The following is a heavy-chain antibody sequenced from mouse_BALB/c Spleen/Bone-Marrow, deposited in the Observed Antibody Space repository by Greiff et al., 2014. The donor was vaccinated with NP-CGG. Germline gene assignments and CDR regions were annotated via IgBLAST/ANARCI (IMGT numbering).Heavy chain of an antibody. J-gene: IGHJ2*01. CDR1: GYTFTNYW. V-gene: IGHV1-7*01. CDR3: ARSYGNYVDY. Sequence: QVQLQQPGAELAKPGAPVKMSCKASGYTFTNYWMHWVKQRPGQGLGWIGYINPSTGYADYNQKFKDKATLTADKSSSTAYMQLSSLTSEDSAVYYCARSYGNYVDYWGQGTTLTVSS. CDR2: INPSTGYA. D-gene: IGHD2-1*01.